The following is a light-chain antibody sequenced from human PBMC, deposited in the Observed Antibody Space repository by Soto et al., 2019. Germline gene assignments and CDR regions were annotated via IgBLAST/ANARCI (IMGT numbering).Light chain of an antibody. V-gene: IGKV3-15*01. J-gene: IGKJ2*01. CDR3: QQYNNWPPGT. CDR2: GTS. CDR1: QSLNSN. Sequence: EIVMTQSPATLSVSPGDRATLSCRASQSLNSNLAWYQQRPGQPPRLLIYGTSTRATGVPARFSGSQSGTEFTLTITSLLPEDFALYYCQQYNNWPPGTFGQGTKLEIK.